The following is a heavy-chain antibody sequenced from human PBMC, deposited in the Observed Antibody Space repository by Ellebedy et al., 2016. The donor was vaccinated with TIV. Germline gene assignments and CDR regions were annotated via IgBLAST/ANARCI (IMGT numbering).Heavy chain of an antibody. J-gene: IGHJ5*02. CDR1: GYSFISYW. Sequence: PGGSLRLSCKGSGYSFISYWISRVRQMPGKGLEWMGRIDPSDSYTNYSPSFQGQVTISADKSINTAYLQWSSLKASDTAIYYCATHEGYCSSISCYGGFYFDPWGQGTLVTVSS. CDR3: ATHEGYCSSISCYGGFYFDP. V-gene: IGHV5-10-1*01. D-gene: IGHD2-2*01. CDR2: IDPSDSYT.